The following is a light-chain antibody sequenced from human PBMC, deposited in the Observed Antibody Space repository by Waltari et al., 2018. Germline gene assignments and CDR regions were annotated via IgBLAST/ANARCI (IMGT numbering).Light chain of an antibody. V-gene: IGKV3-20*01. J-gene: IGKJ1*01. CDR3: QHYESLPVT. CDR2: HAS. Sequence: EIVLTQSPGTLSLSPGERATLSCRASQSISKYLAWYQQKPGQAPRLLIYHASSRAAGNPDRFSGSGSGTDFSLSISRLEPEDFAVYYCQHYESLPVTFGQGTKVEIK. CDR1: QSISKY.